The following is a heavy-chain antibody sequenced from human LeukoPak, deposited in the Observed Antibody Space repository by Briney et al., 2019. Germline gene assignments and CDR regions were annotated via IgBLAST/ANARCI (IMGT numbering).Heavy chain of an antibody. V-gene: IGHV4-4*02. Sequence: SETLSLTCAVSGGSISSSNWWSWVRQPPGKGLEWIGEIYHSGSTNYNPSLKSRVTISVDKSKNQFSLKLSSVTAADTAVYYCARGRGRDGYNFGLFWYFDLWGRGTLVTVSS. CDR2: IYHSGST. D-gene: IGHD5-24*01. CDR3: ARGRGRDGYNFGLFWYFDL. J-gene: IGHJ2*01. CDR1: GGSISSSNW.